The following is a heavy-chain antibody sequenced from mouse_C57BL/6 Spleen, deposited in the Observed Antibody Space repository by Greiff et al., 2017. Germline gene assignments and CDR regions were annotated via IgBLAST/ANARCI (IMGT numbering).Heavy chain of an antibody. CDR1: GYTFTDYE. CDR2: IDPETGGT. V-gene: IGHV1-15*01. CDR3: TRGWLDY. D-gene: IGHD2-3*01. J-gene: IGHJ2*01. Sequence: VQGVESGAELVRPGASVTLSCKASGYTFTDYEMHWVKQTPVHGLEWIGAIDPETGGTAYNQKFKGKAILTADKSSSTAYMELRSLTSEDSAVYYCTRGWLDYWGQGTTLTVSS.